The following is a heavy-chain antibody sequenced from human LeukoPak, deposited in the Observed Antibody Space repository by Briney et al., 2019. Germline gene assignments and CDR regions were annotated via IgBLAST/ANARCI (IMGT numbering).Heavy chain of an antibody. CDR2: IKQDGSEK. V-gene: IGHV3-7*04. CDR1: GFTFSSYW. CDR3: ARGRTWIQLTSIQG. D-gene: IGHD5-18*01. Sequence: TGGSLRLSCAASGFTFSSYWMNWARQAPGKGLEWVANIKQDGSEKYYVDSVKGRFTISRDNAKNSLYLQMNSLRAEDTAVYYCARGRTWIQLTSIQGGGQGTLVTVSS. J-gene: IGHJ4*02.